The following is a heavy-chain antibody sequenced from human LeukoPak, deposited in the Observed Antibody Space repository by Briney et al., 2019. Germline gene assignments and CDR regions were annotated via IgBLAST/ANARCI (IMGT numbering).Heavy chain of an antibody. Sequence: PSETLSLTCAVYGGSFSGYYWSWIRQPPGKGLEWIGEINHSGSTNYNPSLKSRVTISVDTSKNQFSLKLSSVTAADTAVYYCARSPNFYYGSSYYYYGMDVWGQGTTVTVSS. CDR3: ARSPNFYYGSSYYYYGMDV. J-gene: IGHJ6*02. V-gene: IGHV4-34*01. D-gene: IGHD3-10*01. CDR1: GGSFSGYY. CDR2: INHSGST.